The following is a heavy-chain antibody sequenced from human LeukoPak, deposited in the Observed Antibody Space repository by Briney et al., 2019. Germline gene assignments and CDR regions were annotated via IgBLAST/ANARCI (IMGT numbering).Heavy chain of an antibody. V-gene: IGHV3-30*18. CDR1: GFTFSSYG. D-gene: IGHD3-10*01. CDR2: ISYDGSNK. CDR3: AKDNYGSGPSWFDP. J-gene: IGHJ5*02. Sequence: GRSLRLSCAASGFTFSSYGMHWVRQAPGKGLEWVAVISYDGSNKYYADSVKGRFTFSRDNSKNTLYLQMNSLRAEDTAVYYCAKDNYGSGPSWFDPWGQGTLVTVSS.